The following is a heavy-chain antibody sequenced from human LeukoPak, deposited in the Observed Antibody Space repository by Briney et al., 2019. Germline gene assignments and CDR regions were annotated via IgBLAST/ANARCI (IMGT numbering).Heavy chain of an antibody. CDR2: VYNSGST. J-gene: IGHJ4*02. Sequence: SETLSLTCTVSGGSISNYYWSWIRQPPQRGLEWLGYVYNSGSTHYNPSLKSRITISADTSKNQFSLSLTSVTAADTAVYYCARSGGTWSYNYWGQGTLVTVSS. V-gene: IGHV4-59*01. D-gene: IGHD1-26*01. CDR1: GGSISNYY. CDR3: ARSGGTWSYNY.